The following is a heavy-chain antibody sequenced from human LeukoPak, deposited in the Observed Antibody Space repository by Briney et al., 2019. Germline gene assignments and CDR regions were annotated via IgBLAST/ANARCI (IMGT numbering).Heavy chain of an antibody. CDR3: AREARRGVIISVDAFDI. D-gene: IGHD3-10*01. CDR2: IYPDDSDT. V-gene: IGHV5-51*01. J-gene: IGHJ3*02. Sequence: GESLKISCKHSEYSFPNYCIGWVRQMPGKGLEWMGIIYPDDSDTRYSPSFQGQVTISADRSISTAYLQWSSLKASDTAMYFCAREARRGVIISVDAFDIWGQGTMVTVSS. CDR1: EYSFPNYC.